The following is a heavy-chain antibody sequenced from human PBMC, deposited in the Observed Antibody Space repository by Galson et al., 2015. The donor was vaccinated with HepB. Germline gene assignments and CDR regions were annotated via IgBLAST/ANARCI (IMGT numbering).Heavy chain of an antibody. CDR1: GYTFTSYG. V-gene: IGHV1-18*01. CDR2: ISAYNGNT. CDR3: ARDMVGYYYGSGSYSPDAFDI. D-gene: IGHD3-10*01. Sequence: SVKVSCKASGYTFTSYGISWVRQAPGQGLEWMGWISAYNGNTNYAQKLQGRVTMTTDTSTSTAYMELRSLRSDDTAVYYCARDMVGYYYGSGSYSPDAFDIWGQGTMVTVSS. J-gene: IGHJ3*02.